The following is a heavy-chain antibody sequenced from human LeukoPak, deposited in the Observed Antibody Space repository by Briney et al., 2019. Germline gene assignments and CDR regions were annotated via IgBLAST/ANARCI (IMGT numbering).Heavy chain of an antibody. CDR1: GYTFTSYD. V-gene: IGHV1-8*01. D-gene: IGHD3-10*01. Sequence: AASVKVSCKASGYTFTSYDINWVRQATGQGLEWMGWMNPNSGNTGYAQKFQGRVTMTRNTSISTAYMELSSLRFEDTAVYYCASRGVVSYYHYYAMDVWGQGTTVTVSS. CDR2: MNPNSGNT. J-gene: IGHJ6*02. CDR3: ASRGVVSYYHYYAMDV.